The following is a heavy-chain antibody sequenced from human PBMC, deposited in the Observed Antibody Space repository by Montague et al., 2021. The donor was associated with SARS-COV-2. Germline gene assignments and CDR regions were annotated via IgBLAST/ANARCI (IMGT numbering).Heavy chain of an antibody. Sequence: SLRLSCAASGFTFSSYEMNWVRQAPGKGLDWVSYISSSGSTIYYSDSVKGRFTLSRDNAMNSLYLQMNSLRAEDTAVYYCASLNYYDSSGYYSGGTPDEYFQHWGQGTLVTVSS. CDR1: GFTFSSYE. D-gene: IGHD3-22*01. V-gene: IGHV3-48*03. J-gene: IGHJ1*01. CDR3: ASLNYYDSSGYYSGGTPDEYFQH. CDR2: ISSSGSTI.